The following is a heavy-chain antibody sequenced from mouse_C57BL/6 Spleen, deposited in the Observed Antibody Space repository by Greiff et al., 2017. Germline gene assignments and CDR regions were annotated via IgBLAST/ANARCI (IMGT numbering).Heavy chain of an antibody. V-gene: IGHV1-47*01. CDR3: ARGTTVVAGYFDY. CDR2: FHPYNDDT. CDR1: GYTFTTYP. J-gene: IGHJ2*01. Sequence: QVQLKESGAELVKPGASVKMSCKASGYTFTTYPIEWMKQNHGKSLEWIGNFHPYNDDTKYNEKFKGKATLTLEKSSSTVYLELSRLTSDDSAVYYCARGTTVVAGYFDYWGQGTTLTVSS. D-gene: IGHD1-1*01.